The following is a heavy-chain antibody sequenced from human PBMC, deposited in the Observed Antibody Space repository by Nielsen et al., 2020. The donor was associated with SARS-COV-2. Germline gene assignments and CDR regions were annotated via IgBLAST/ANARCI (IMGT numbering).Heavy chain of an antibody. Sequence: WVRQAPGQRLEWMGWINAGNGNTKYSQKFQGRVIITRDTSASTAYMELSSLRSEDTAVYYCARGYCSSTSCSPFAYMDVWGKGTTVTVSS. CDR3: ARGYCSSTSCSPFAYMDV. V-gene: IGHV1-3*01. J-gene: IGHJ6*03. CDR2: INAGNGNT. D-gene: IGHD2-2*01.